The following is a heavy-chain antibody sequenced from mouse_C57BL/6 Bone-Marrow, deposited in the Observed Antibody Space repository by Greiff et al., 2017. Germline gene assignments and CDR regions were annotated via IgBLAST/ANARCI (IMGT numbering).Heavy chain of an antibody. Sequence: VQLQQPGAELVKPGASVKLSCKASGYTFTSYWMQWVKQRPGQGLEWIGEIDPSDSYTNYNQKFKGKATLTVDTSSSTAYMQLSSLTSEDSAIYFCKDKGYWGQGTTLTVSS. CDR3: KDKGY. CDR2: IDPSDSYT. CDR1: GYTFTSYW. J-gene: IGHJ2*01. V-gene: IGHV1-50*01.